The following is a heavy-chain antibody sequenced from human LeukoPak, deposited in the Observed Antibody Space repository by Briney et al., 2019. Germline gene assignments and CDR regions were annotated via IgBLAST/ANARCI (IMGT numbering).Heavy chain of an antibody. J-gene: IGHJ4*02. D-gene: IGHD3-22*01. CDR2: TSYDGGNK. V-gene: IGHV3-30*18. CDR3: AKGAREWLLLNEFDY. CDR1: GFTFSNYG. Sequence: GGPLRLSCAASGFTFSNYGMHWVRQAPGKGLEWVAVTSYDGGNKNYADSVKGRFTISRDNSKNTLFLQMNSLRAEDTAVYYCAKGAREWLLLNEFDYWGQGTLVTVSS.